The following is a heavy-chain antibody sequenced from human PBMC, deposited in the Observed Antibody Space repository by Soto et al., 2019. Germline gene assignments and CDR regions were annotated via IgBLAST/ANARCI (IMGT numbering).Heavy chain of an antibody. CDR3: AKGVYYGSGHDAFDI. Sequence: GGSLRLSCAASGFTFSSYAMSWVRQAPGKGLEWVSAISGSGGSTYCADTVKGRFTISRDNSKNTLYLQMNSLRAEDTAVYYCAKGVYYGSGHDAFDIWGQGTMVTVSS. CDR2: ISGSGGST. V-gene: IGHV3-23*01. CDR1: GFTFSSYA. D-gene: IGHD3-10*01. J-gene: IGHJ3*02.